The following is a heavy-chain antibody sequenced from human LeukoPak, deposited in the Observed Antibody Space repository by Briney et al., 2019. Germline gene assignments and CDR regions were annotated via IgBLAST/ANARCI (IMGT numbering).Heavy chain of an antibody. CDR2: IYPGDSET. CDR3: ARHSRVTTRLLDY. J-gene: IGHJ4*02. V-gene: IGHV5-51*01. Sequence: GESLKISCKGSGYSFTSYWIGWVRQMPGEGLEWMGIIYPGDSETRYSPSFQGQATISVDKSISTAYLQWSSLKASDTAMYYCARHSRVTTRLLDYWGQGTLVTVSS. CDR1: GYSFTSYW. D-gene: IGHD2-21*02.